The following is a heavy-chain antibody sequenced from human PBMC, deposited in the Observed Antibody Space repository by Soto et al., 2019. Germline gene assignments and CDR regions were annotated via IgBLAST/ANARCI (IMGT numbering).Heavy chain of an antibody. J-gene: IGHJ4*02. D-gene: IGHD3-22*01. CDR1: GGSISSYY. CDR3: ARVTRYDSSGYYYSYHYLDH. CDR2: IYYSGST. Sequence: PSETLSLTCTVSGGSISSYYWSWIRQPPGKGLEWIGYIYYSGSTNYNPSLKSRVTISVDTSKNQFSLKLSSVTAADTAVYYCARVTRYDSSGYYYSYHYLDHWGQGTLVTVSS. V-gene: IGHV4-59*01.